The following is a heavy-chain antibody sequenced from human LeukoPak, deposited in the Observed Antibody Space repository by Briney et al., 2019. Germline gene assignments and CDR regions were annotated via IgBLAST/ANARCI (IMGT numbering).Heavy chain of an antibody. CDR1: GFTFSGYS. CDR3: AILELANFDY. CDR2: ISSSSSYI. D-gene: IGHD1-7*01. Sequence: GGSLRLSCAASGFTFSGYSMNWVRQAPGKGLEWVSSISSSSSYIYYADSVKGRFTISRDNAKNSLYLQMNSLIAEDTAVYYCAILELANFDYWGQGTLVTVSS. V-gene: IGHV3-21*01. J-gene: IGHJ4*02.